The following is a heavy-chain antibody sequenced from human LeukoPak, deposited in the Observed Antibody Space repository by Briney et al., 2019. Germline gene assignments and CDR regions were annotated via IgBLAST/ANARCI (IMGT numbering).Heavy chain of an antibody. CDR2: INPNSGGT. CDR1: GYTCTGYY. Sequence: GASVKVSCKASGYTCTGYYMHWVRQAPGQGLEWMGWINPNSGGTNYAQKFQGWVTMTRDTSISTAYMELSRLRSDDTAVYYCARAKGSSWPSSIYYYYGMDVWGQGTTVTVSS. CDR3: ARAKGSSWPSSIYYYYGMDV. V-gene: IGHV1-2*04. D-gene: IGHD6-13*01. J-gene: IGHJ6*02.